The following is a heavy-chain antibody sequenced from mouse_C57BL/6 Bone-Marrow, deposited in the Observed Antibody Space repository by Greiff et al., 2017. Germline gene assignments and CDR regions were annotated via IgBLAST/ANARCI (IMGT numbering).Heavy chain of an antibody. CDR1: GYTFTTYP. J-gene: IGHJ2*01. D-gene: IGHD5-1*01. Sequence: VMLVESGAELVKPGASVKMSCKASGYTFTTYPIEWMKQNHGKSLEWIGNFHPYNDDTKYNEKFKGKATLTVEKSSNTVYLELRRLTSDDSAVYYCARSSTFFYYCDYWGQGTTLTVSS. V-gene: IGHV1-47*01. CDR3: ARSSTFFYYCDY. CDR2: FHPYNDDT.